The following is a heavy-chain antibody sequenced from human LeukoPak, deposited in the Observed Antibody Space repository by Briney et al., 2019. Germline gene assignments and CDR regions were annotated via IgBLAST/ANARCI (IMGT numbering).Heavy chain of an antibody. CDR2: IIPILGIA. Sequence: GASVKVSCKASGGTFSSYAISWVRQAPGQGLEWMGRIIPILGIANYAQKFQGRVTITAGKSTSTAYMELSSLRSEDTAVYYCARGGYSGYDLRGHFDHWGQGTLVTVSS. V-gene: IGHV1-69*04. CDR1: GGTFSSYA. D-gene: IGHD5-12*01. J-gene: IGHJ4*02. CDR3: ARGGYSGYDLRGHFDH.